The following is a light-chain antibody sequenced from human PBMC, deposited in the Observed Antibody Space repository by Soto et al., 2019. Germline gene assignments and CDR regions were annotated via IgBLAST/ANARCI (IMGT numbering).Light chain of an antibody. Sequence: VMTQSPATLSVSQGERVTVSCRASQTISRNLARYQQKPGQAPRVLIYGESTRATDIPGRFSGSGSGTDFALTISGLQSEDSAVYYCQQYYKWPWTFGQGTKVDIK. CDR2: GES. CDR1: QTISRN. CDR3: QQYYKWPWT. V-gene: IGKV3-15*01. J-gene: IGKJ1*01.